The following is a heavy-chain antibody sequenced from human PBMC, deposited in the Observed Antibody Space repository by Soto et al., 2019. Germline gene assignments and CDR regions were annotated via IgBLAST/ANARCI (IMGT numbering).Heavy chain of an antibody. CDR1: GGSVSSGCYY. CDR3: ARFIAGLDY. V-gene: IGHV4-61*01. D-gene: IGHD3-10*01. J-gene: IGHJ4*02. CDR2: IYYSGST. Sequence: QVQLQESGPGLVKPSETLSLTCTVSGGSVSSGCYYWSWIRQPPGKGLEWIGYIYYSGSTNYNPSLKSRVTISVDTSKNQFSLKLSSVTAADTAVYYCARFIAGLDYWGQGTLVTVSS.